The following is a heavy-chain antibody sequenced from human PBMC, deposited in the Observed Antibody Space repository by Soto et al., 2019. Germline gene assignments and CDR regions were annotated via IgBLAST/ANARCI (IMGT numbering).Heavy chain of an antibody. D-gene: IGHD2-2*01. CDR1: GYTLTELS. CDR3: ATVPCSSTSCYNWFDP. Sequence: ASVKVSCKVSGYTLTELSMHWVRQAPGKGLEWMGGFDPEDGETIYAQKFQGRVTMTEDTSTDTAYMELSSLRSEDTAVYYCATVPCSSTSCYNWFDPWGQGTLVTVSS. J-gene: IGHJ5*02. V-gene: IGHV1-24*01. CDR2: FDPEDGET.